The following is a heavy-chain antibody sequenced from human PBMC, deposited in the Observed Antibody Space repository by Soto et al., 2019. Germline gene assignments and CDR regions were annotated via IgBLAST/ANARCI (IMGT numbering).Heavy chain of an antibody. J-gene: IGHJ3*02. CDR2: IKQDGSEK. V-gene: IGHV3-7*01. D-gene: IGHD3-3*01. CDR3: ARERRFLEWSDAFDI. CDR1: GFTFSSYW. Sequence: GGSLRLSCAASGFTFSSYWMSWVRQAPGKGLEWVANIKQDGSEKYYVDSVKGRFTISRDNAKNSLYLQMNSLRAEDTAVYYCARERRFLEWSDAFDIWGQGTMVTVSS.